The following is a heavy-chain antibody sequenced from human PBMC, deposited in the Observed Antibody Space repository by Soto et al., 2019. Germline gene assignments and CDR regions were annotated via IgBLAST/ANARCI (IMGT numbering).Heavy chain of an antibody. CDR2: INHSGST. J-gene: IGHJ2*01. CDR3: VSKLGSCTGGSCNWYFDL. V-gene: IGHV4-34*01. D-gene: IGHD2-15*01. Sequence: QVQLQQWGAGLLKPSETLSLTCAVYGGSFSGFYWSWIRQPPGKGLEWIGEINHSGSTNYNPSLKSRVTISADTSKNQFSLQLSSATAADTAVYYCVSKLGSCTGGSCNWYFDLWGRGTLVTVSS. CDR1: GGSFSGFY.